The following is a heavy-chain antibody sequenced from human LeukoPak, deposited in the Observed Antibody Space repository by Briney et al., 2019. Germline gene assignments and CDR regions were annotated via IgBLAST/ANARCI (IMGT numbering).Heavy chain of an antibody. J-gene: IGHJ4*02. CDR2: ISGGGGRT. CDR1: GFTFSSYA. Sequence: GGSLRLSCSASGFTFSSYAMSEGREAPGKGVEWVSDISGGGGRTYYAPTVKGRFTISRDNSKNTRYLQMNSRRAEDTAVYYCAKDRPLRIQSIAVAVSDYWGQGTLVTVSS. CDR3: AKDRPLRIQSIAVAVSDY. D-gene: IGHD6-19*01. V-gene: IGHV3-23*01.